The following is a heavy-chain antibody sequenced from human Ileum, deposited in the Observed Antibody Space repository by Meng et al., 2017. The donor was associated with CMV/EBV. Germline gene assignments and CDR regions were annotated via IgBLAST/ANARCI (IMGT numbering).Heavy chain of an antibody. J-gene: IGHJ5*02. CDR2: IYTRGGA. Sequence: ASFTLGVSSWIRIRQSPGRGLAWVACIYTRGGAYYTPSLRSRLTISMDASKNQFSLSLTYVTAADTAVYFCARVPSSSGCNYFDPWGQGTLVTVSS. D-gene: IGHD6-6*01. V-gene: IGHV4-30-4*08. CDR1: ASFTLGVSS. CDR3: ARVPSSSGCNYFDP.